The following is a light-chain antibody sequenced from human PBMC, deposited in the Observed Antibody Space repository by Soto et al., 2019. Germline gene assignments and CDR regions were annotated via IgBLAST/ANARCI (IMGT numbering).Light chain of an antibody. V-gene: IGLV1-47*01. CDR3: AAWDDSLRGLV. CDR2: KND. J-gene: IGLJ1*01. CDR1: SSNIESNF. Sequence: QSVLTQPPSASGTPGQRVTISCSGSSSNIESNFVHWYQQLPGTAPKLLIYKNDRRPSGVPDRFSGSKSGTSASLAISGLRAEDEAEYYCAAWDDSLRGLVFATGTKVTVL.